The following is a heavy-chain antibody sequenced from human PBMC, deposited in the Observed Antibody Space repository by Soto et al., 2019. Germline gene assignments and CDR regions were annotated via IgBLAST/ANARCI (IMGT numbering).Heavy chain of an antibody. D-gene: IGHD3-10*01. V-gene: IGHV1-69*08. Sequence: QVQLVQSGAEVKKPGSSVKVSCKASGGTFSSYTISWVRQAPGQGLEWMGRIIPILGIANYAQKFQGRVTITADKSTSPAYMELSSLRSEDTAVYYCARDQQRFYGSGSYSSNWFDPWGQGTLVTVSS. CDR3: ARDQQRFYGSGSYSSNWFDP. J-gene: IGHJ5*02. CDR2: IIPILGIA. CDR1: GGTFSSYT.